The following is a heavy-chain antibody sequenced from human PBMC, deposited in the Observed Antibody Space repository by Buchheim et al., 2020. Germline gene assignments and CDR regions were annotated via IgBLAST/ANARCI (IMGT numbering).Heavy chain of an antibody. CDR2: INYSGST. D-gene: IGHD3-22*01. V-gene: IGHV4-31*03. CDR1: GDSISSGGFF. J-gene: IGHJ4*02. CDR3: ARCGYHDSSGYYHTFDY. Sequence: QVQLQESGPGLVKPSQTLSLTCTVSGDSISSGGFFWSWIRQHPGKGLEWIGHINYSGSTYYNPSLKSRLTISVDTSQNQFSLKLSSVTAADTAVYYCARCGYHDSSGYYHTFDYWGQGTL.